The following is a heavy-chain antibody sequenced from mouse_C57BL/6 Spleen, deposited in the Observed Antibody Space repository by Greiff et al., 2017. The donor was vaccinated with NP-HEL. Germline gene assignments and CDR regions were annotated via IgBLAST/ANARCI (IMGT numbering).Heavy chain of an antibody. Sequence: QVQLQQSGAELVRPGASVTLSCKASGYTFTDYEMHWVKQTPVHGLEWIGAIDPETGGTAYNQKFKGKAILTADKSSSTAYMELRSLTSEDSAVYYCTRSSNYADYYAMDYWGQGTSVTVSS. CDR1: GYTFTDYE. D-gene: IGHD2-5*01. CDR3: TRSSNYADYYAMDY. V-gene: IGHV1-15*01. CDR2: IDPETGGT. J-gene: IGHJ4*01.